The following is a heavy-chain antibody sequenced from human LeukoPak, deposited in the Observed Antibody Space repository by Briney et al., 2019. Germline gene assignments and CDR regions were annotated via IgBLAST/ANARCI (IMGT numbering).Heavy chain of an antibody. Sequence: PGGSLRLSCAASGFTFSDYYMSWIRQAPGKGLQWVSYISSSGITIYYADSVKGRFTISRDNAKNSLYLQMNSLRAEDTAVYYCARKDFSSGSFSYWGQGTLVTVSS. CDR1: GFTFSDYY. V-gene: IGHV3-11*01. J-gene: IGHJ4*02. D-gene: IGHD3-22*01. CDR3: ARKDFSSGSFSY. CDR2: ISSSGITI.